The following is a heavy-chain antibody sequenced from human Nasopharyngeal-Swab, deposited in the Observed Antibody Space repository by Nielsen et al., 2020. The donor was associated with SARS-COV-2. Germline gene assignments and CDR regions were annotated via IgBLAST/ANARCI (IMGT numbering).Heavy chain of an antibody. Sequence: GESLKISCAASGFTFSSYSMNWVRRAPGKGLEWVSYISSSSSTIYYADSVKGRFTISRENAKNSLYLQMNSLRAEDTAVYYCARATSNGWYIYYFDYWGLGTLVTVSS. D-gene: IGHD6-19*01. CDR2: ISSSSSTI. V-gene: IGHV3-48*01. CDR1: GFTFSSYS. CDR3: ARATSNGWYIYYFDY. J-gene: IGHJ4*02.